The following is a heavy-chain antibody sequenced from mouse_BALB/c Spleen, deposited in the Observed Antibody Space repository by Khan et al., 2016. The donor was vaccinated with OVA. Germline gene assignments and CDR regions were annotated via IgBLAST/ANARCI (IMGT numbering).Heavy chain of an antibody. V-gene: IGHV4-1*02. CDR1: GFDFSRYW. CDR3: TRPYRYDGRAWFAY. CDR2: INPDSSTI. J-gene: IGHJ3*01. D-gene: IGHD2-14*01. Sequence: EVKLLESGDGLVQPGGSLKLSCAASGFDFSRYWMSWVRQAPGKGLEWIGEINPDSSTINYTPSLKDKFIISRDNAKNTLYLQMSKVRSEDTVLYYCTRPYRYDGRAWFAYWGQGTLVTVAA.